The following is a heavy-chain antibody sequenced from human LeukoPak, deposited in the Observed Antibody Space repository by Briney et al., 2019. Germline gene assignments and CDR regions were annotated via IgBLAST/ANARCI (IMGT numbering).Heavy chain of an antibody. Sequence: AETLSLTCTVSGGXITGSYWSWIRQSPGKGLEWIGYIHYTGSTNYNPSLKSRVTMLIDTSKNQFSLKLSSVTAADTAVYYCARGRYSAGDNWFDPWGQGTLVTVSS. CDR1: GGXITGSY. D-gene: IGHD3-9*01. J-gene: IGHJ5*02. CDR2: IHYTGST. CDR3: ARGRYSAGDNWFDP. V-gene: IGHV4-59*01.